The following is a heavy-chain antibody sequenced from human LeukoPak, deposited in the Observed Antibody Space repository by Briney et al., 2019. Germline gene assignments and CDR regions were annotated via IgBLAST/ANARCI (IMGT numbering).Heavy chain of an antibody. Sequence: SGPTLVNPTQTLTLTCTFSGFSLSTNGAGVGWIRQPPGEALEWLALIYWDDDKRYSPSLKSRLTIIKDTSKNQVVLTLTNMDPVDTATYYCAHRSRAHSSPWFLGVFDYWGQGTLVTVSS. J-gene: IGHJ4*02. D-gene: IGHD3-10*01. CDR2: IYWDDDK. CDR3: AHRSRAHSSPWFLGVFDY. V-gene: IGHV2-5*02. CDR1: GFSLSTNGAG.